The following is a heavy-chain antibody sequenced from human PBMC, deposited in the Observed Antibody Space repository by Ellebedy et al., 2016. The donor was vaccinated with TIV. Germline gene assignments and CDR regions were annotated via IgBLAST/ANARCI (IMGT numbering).Heavy chain of an antibody. Sequence: GGSLRLXXETSEYTFSSSGMHWVRQAPGKGLEWVALISYDGSVIYYADSVKGRFTISRDNSKNTLYLQMNSLRTEDTAVYFCASSAGYSYGSFDHWGQGTLVTVSS. CDR3: ASSAGYSYGSFDH. V-gene: IGHV3-30*03. D-gene: IGHD5-18*01. CDR1: EYTFSSSG. J-gene: IGHJ4*02. CDR2: ISYDGSVI.